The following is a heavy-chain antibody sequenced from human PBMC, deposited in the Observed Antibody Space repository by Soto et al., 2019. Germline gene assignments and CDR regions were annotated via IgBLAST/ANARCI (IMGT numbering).Heavy chain of an antibody. Sequence: GGFLRLSCAASGFVFSSYSMNWVRQAPGKGLEWVSSISSRSSHIYYTDSVKGRFTISRDNAKNSLYLQMNSLRAEDTAVYYCARDDLRGKRVAPNWFDPRGQGTLVTVSS. CDR2: ISSRSSHI. D-gene: IGHD3-3*01. J-gene: IGHJ5*02. V-gene: IGHV3-21*01. CDR3: ARDDLRGKRVAPNWFDP. CDR1: GFVFSSYS.